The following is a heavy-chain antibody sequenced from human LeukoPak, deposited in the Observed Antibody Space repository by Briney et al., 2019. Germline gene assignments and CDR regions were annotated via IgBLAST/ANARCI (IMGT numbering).Heavy chain of an antibody. V-gene: IGHV1-18*01. D-gene: IGHD2-2*02. Sequence: ASVKVSCKASGYTFTTYGVTWVRQAPGQGLEWMGWINSYNGNTNYAQNLQGRVTLTTDTSTSTAYMELRSLRSDDTAVYYCARVGGNIVVVPAAIFRYGMDVWGQGTTVTVSS. CDR3: ARVGGNIVVVPAAIFRYGMDV. J-gene: IGHJ6*02. CDR1: GYTFTTYG. CDR2: INSYNGNT.